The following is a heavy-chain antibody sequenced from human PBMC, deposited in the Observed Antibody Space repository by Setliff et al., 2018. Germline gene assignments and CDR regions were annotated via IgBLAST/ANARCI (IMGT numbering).Heavy chain of an antibody. J-gene: IGHJ4*01. CDR2: IHASGSP. V-gene: IGHV4-61*02. Sequence: TLALTCPVSGGSSTSGSFYWSWIRQPAVKKLEWIGRIHASGSPDYNPSFKSRVTISRDTSTNQFSLKLGSVTAADTAVYYCARERYFDWFFEDWGHGTLVTVS. CDR1: GGSSTSGSFY. CDR3: ARERYFDWFFED. D-gene: IGHD3-9*01.